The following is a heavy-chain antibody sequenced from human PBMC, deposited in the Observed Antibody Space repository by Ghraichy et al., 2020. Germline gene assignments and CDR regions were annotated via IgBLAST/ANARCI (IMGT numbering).Heavy chain of an antibody. CDR2: FYTSGST. D-gene: IGHD6-19*01. CDR3: ARERWSPSGWDAFDI. CDR1: GGSISSYH. V-gene: IGHV4-4*07. J-gene: IGHJ3*02. Sequence: SETLSLTCTVSGGSISSYHWSWIRQPAGKGLEWIGRFYTSGSTNYNPSLKSRVTMSVDTSKTQFSLKLSSVTAADTALYYCARERWSPSGWDAFDIWGQGTMVTVSS.